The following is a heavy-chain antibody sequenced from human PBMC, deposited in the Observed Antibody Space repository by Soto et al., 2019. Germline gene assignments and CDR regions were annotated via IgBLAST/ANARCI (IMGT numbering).Heavy chain of an antibody. D-gene: IGHD1-20*01. CDR2: ISAHNGNT. Sequence: QVHLVQSGDEVKKPGASVKVSCKGSGYAVTTYGITWVRQAPGQGLEWMGWISAHNGNTNYAQKLQGRVTVTRDTATSTAYMELRSVRSDDTAVYYCARGRYGDYWGQGALVTVSS. J-gene: IGHJ4*02. CDR3: ARGRYGDY. CDR1: GYAVTTYG. V-gene: IGHV1-18*01.